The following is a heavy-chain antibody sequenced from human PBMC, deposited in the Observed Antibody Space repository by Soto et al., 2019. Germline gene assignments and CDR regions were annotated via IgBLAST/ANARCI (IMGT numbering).Heavy chain of an antibody. CDR2: SRDKGNSYST. V-gene: IGHV3-72*01. CDR3: TRSIVGTTSSDY. J-gene: IGHJ4*02. Sequence: EVQLVESGGGLVQPGGSLRLSCAGSGFTFSDYYIDWVRQAPGKGLEWVGRSRDKGNSYSTDYAASVKGRFTVSRDASKNSLYLQMNNLKTEDTALYYCTRSIVGTTSSDYWGQGTLVTVSS. CDR1: GFTFSDYY. D-gene: IGHD1-26*01.